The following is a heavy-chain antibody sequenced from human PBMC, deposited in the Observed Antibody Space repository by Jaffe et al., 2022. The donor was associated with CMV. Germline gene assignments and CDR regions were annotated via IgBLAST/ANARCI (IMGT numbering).Heavy chain of an antibody. CDR2: ISYSGST. CDR1: GGSLSRGGFY. Sequence: QVQLLESGPGLVKPSQNLSLTCTVSGGSLSRGGFYWTWIRQRPGRGLEWIGYISYSGSTYYNPSLKSRVIISEDLSNNQFSLILSSVTAADTAVYYCAKDKTFATGAFDIWGQGTMVTVSS. J-gene: IGHJ3*02. V-gene: IGHV4-31*03. CDR3: AKDKTFATGAFDI.